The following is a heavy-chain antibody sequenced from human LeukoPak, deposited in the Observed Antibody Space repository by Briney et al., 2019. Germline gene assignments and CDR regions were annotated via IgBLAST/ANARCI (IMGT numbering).Heavy chain of an antibody. D-gene: IGHD6-13*01. CDR2: ISAYNGNT. V-gene: IGHV1-18*01. J-gene: IGHJ6*02. Sequence: ASVTVSCKASGYTFTSYGISWVRQAPGQGLEWMGWISAYNGNTNYAQKLQGRVTMTTDTSTSTAYMELRSLRSDDTAVYYCARVDSSSWFVYYYYGMDVWGQGTTVTVSS. CDR1: GYTFTSYG. CDR3: ARVDSSSWFVYYYYGMDV.